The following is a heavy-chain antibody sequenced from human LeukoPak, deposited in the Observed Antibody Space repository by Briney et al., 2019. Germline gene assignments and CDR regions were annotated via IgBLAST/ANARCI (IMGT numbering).Heavy chain of an antibody. CDR2: IKQDGSEK. Sequence: GGSLRLSCAASGFTFSSYWMSWVRQAPGKELEWVANIKQDGSEKYYVDSVKGRFTISRDNAKNSLYLQMNSLRAEDTAVYYCAASYIAAAGIFDYWGQGTLVTVSS. D-gene: IGHD6-13*01. V-gene: IGHV3-7*03. CDR1: GFTFSSYW. J-gene: IGHJ4*02. CDR3: AASYIAAAGIFDY.